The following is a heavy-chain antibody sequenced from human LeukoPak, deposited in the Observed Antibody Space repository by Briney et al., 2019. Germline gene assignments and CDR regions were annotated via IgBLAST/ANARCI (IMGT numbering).Heavy chain of an antibody. Sequence: PGGSLRLSCAASRFTFSGYAMSWVRQAPGKGREWVSGVSGNGGGTYYADSVKGRFTISRDNSKNMLYLQINSLRAEDTAVYYSAKPPWYSSGWSIDYWGQGTLVTVSS. V-gene: IGHV3-23*01. CDR2: VSGNGGGT. D-gene: IGHD6-13*01. CDR1: RFTFSGYA. CDR3: AKPPWYSSGWSIDY. J-gene: IGHJ4*02.